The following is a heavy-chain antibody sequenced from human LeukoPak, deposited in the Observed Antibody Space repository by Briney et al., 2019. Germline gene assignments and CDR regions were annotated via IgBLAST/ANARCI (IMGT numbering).Heavy chain of an antibody. J-gene: IGHJ4*02. CDR1: GFTFSSYA. Sequence: PGGSLRLSCATSGFTFSSYAMSWVRQAPGKGLEWVSAISGSGGSTYYADSVKGRFTISRDNSKNTLYLQMNSLRAEDTAVYYCAKDLQQWLVRVWDYWGQGTLVTVSS. V-gene: IGHV3-23*01. D-gene: IGHD6-19*01. CDR2: ISGSGGST. CDR3: AKDLQQWLVRVWDY.